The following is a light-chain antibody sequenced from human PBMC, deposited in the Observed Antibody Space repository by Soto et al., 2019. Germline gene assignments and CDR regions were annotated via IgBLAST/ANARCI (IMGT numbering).Light chain of an antibody. Sequence: DIQMTQSPSSLSASVGDRVTITCQASQDIRKYLNWYQQKPGKAPKLLIYDASNLKTGVPSRFSESGSGTDFTFTISSLQPEDIAAYYCQQYDSLPLTFGQGTKLEIK. V-gene: IGKV1-33*01. CDR3: QQYDSLPLT. CDR1: QDIRKY. J-gene: IGKJ2*01. CDR2: DAS.